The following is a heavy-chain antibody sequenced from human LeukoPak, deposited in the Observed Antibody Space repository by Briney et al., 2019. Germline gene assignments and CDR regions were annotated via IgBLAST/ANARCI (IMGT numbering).Heavy chain of an antibody. Sequence: PSETLSLTCAVYGGSFSGYYWSWIRQPPGKGLEWIGYIYYSGSTNYNPSLKSRVTISVDTSKNQFSLKLSSVTAADTAVYYCARVRGNYFDYWGQGTLVTVSS. CDR2: IYYSGST. CDR3: ARVRGNYFDY. V-gene: IGHV4-59*01. CDR1: GGSFSGYY. D-gene: IGHD3-16*01. J-gene: IGHJ4*02.